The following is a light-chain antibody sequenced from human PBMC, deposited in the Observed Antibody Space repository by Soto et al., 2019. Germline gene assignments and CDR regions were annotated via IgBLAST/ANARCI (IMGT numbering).Light chain of an antibody. CDR2: DAS. CDR1: QSVSRTY. CDR3: QQRSNWPSWT. V-gene: IGKV3-11*01. J-gene: IGKJ1*01. Sequence: EIVMTQSPATLSVSPGERASLSCRASQSVSRTYLAWYQQKPVQAPRLLIHDASNRATGIPARFSGSGSGTDFTLTISSLEPEDFAVYYCQQRSNWPSWTFGQGTKVDIK.